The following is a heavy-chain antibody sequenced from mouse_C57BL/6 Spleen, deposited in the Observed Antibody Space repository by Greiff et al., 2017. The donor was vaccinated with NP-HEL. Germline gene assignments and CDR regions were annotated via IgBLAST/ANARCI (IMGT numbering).Heavy chain of an antibody. J-gene: IGHJ4*01. CDR1: GYTFTSYW. D-gene: IGHD2-3*01. V-gene: IGHV1-53*01. CDR3: ARYDGYYPYAMDY. Sequence: VQLQQPGTELVKPGASVKLSCTASGYTFTSYWMHWVKQRPGQGLEWIGNINPSNGGTNYNEKFKSKATLTVDKSSSTAYMQLSSLTSEDSAVYYCARYDGYYPYAMDYWGQGTSVTVSS. CDR2: INPSNGGT.